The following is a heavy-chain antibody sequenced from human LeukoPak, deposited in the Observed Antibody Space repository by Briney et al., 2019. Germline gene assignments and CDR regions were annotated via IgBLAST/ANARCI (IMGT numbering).Heavy chain of an antibody. D-gene: IGHD4-17*01. CDR2: ISSSSSYI. V-gene: IGHV3-21*01. Sequence: NTGGSLRLSCAVSGFTFSSYSMNWVRQAPGKGLEWVSSISSSSSYIYYADSVKGRFTISRDNAKNSLYLQMNSLRAEDTAVYYSARGDYGDYAAPPDYWGQGTLVTVSS. CDR3: ARGDYGDYAAPPDY. J-gene: IGHJ4*02. CDR1: GFTFSSYS.